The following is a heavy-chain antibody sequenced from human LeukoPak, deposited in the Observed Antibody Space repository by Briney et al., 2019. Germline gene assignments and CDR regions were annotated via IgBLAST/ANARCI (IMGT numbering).Heavy chain of an antibody. D-gene: IGHD3-22*01. V-gene: IGHV3-23*01. J-gene: IGHJ4*02. CDR3: AKLDYYDSSGYYYFDY. Sequence: GGSLRLSCEASGFTFGSFAMTWVGQAPGKGLEWVSSIIGSHGRTYNTDSVKGRFTISRDNSQNTLYLQMNSLRAEDTAVYYCAKLDYYDSSGYYYFDYWGQGTLVTVSS. CDR1: GFTFGSFA. CDR2: IIGSHGRT.